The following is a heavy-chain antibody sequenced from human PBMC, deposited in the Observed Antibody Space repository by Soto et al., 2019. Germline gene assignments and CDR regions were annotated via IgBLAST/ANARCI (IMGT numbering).Heavy chain of an antibody. V-gene: IGHV4-59*01. Sequence: SETLSLTCTVSCGSISSYYWSWIRQPPGKGLEWIGYIYYSGSTNYNPSLKSRVTISVDTSKNQFSLKLSSVTAADTAVYYCARGDPLLWFGEKVYYGMDVWGQGTTVTVSS. CDR1: CGSISSYY. CDR2: IYYSGST. D-gene: IGHD3-10*01. CDR3: ARGDPLLWFGEKVYYGMDV. J-gene: IGHJ6*02.